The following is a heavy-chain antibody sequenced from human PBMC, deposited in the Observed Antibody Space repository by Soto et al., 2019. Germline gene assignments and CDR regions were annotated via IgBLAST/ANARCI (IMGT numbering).Heavy chain of an antibody. Sequence: ASVKVSCKASGYTFNNYDIHWVRQAPGHGLEWMGWMNPNSGNTGYAQNFRGRVTMTQNTAIGTAYMELSSLRSEDTATYYCTRAYGAETFDFWGQGTRVTAPQ. V-gene: IGHV1-8*02. J-gene: IGHJ5*01. CDR2: MNPNSGNT. CDR3: TRAYGAETFDF. D-gene: IGHD3-10*01. CDR1: GYTFNNYD.